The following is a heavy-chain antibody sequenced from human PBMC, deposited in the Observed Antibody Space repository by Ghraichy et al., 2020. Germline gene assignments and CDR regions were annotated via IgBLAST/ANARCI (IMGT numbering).Heavy chain of an antibody. J-gene: IGHJ6*02. CDR1: GYTFTSYY. V-gene: IGHV1-46*01. Sequence: ASVKVSCKASGYTFTSYYMHWVRQAPGQGLEWMGIINPSGGSTSYAQKFQGRVTMTRDTSTSTVYMELSSLRSEDTVVYYCARDPYSGYYYYGMDVWGQGTTVTVSS. CDR3: ARDPYSGYYYYGMDV. CDR2: INPSGGST. D-gene: IGHD4-11*01.